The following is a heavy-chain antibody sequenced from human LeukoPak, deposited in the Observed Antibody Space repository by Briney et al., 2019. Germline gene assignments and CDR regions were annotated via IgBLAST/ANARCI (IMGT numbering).Heavy chain of an antibody. V-gene: IGHV4-59*08. D-gene: IGHD6-19*01. CDR1: GGSISSYY. CDR2: IYYSGST. J-gene: IGHJ4*02. Sequence: SETLSLTCTVSGGSISSYYWSWIRQPPGKGLEWIGYIYYSGSTNYNPSLKSRVTISVDTSKNQFSLKLSSVTAADTAVYYCASGHSSGWHASYWGQGTLVTVSS. CDR3: ASGHSSGWHASY.